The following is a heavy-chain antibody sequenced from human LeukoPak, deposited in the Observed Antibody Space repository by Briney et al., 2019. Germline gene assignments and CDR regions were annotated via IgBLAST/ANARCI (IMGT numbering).Heavy chain of an antibody. D-gene: IGHD1-1*01. CDR2: ITTSGSTV. V-gene: IGHV3-48*03. CDR1: GFTFSSYE. Sequence: GGSLRLSCATSGFTFSSYEMNWVRQAPGKGLEWVSYITTSGSTVYYADSVKGRFTISRDNAKDSLYLHVDSLRADDTAVYYCARRYPGYGMDVWGQGTTVTVSS. CDR3: ARRYPGYGMDV. J-gene: IGHJ6*02.